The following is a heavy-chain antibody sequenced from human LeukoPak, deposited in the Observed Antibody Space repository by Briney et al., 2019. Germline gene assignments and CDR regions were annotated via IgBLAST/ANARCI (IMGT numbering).Heavy chain of an antibody. CDR3: ARGDYGDYY. CDR2: ISYVGSNK. D-gene: IGHD4-17*01. CDR1: GFTFGSSW. Sequence: GGSLRLSCAASGFTFGSSWMIWVRQAPGKGLEWVAVISYVGSNKYYADSVKGRFTISRDNSKNTLYLQMNSLRAEDTAVYYCARGDYGDYYWGQGTLVTVSS. J-gene: IGHJ4*02. V-gene: IGHV3-30-3*01.